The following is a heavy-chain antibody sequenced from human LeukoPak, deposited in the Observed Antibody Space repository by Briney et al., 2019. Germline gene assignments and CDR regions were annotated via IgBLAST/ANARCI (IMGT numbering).Heavy chain of an antibody. Sequence: GGSLRLSCAASGFTFSDYYMSWIRQAPGKGLEWVSYISSSGSTIYYADSVKGRFTISRDNANNSLYLQMNSLRAEDTAVYYCARNTHYSSGWSSYWGQGTLVTVSS. J-gene: IGHJ4*02. D-gene: IGHD6-19*01. CDR1: GFTFSDYY. V-gene: IGHV3-11*01. CDR2: ISSSGSTI. CDR3: ARNTHYSSGWSSY.